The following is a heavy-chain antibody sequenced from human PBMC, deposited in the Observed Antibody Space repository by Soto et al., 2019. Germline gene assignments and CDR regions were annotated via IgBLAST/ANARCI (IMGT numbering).Heavy chain of an antibody. D-gene: IGHD5-12*01. CDR3: AAVDLYYFDY. J-gene: IGHJ4*02. V-gene: IGHV1-3*01. Sequence: ASVKVSCKASGYTFTSYAMHWVRQDPGQRLEWMGWINAGNGNTIYSQKYQGRVTITRDTSASTAYMELSSLRSEDTAVYYCAAVDLYYFDYWGQGTLVTVSS. CDR1: GYTFTSYA. CDR2: INAGNGNT.